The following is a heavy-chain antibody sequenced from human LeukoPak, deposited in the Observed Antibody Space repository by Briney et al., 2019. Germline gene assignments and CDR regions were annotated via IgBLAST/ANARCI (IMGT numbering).Heavy chain of an antibody. V-gene: IGHV3-30*03. CDR1: GFTFSSYG. CDR2: ISYDGSNK. CDR3: ARDFLNTQDY. D-gene: IGHD2-2*02. J-gene: IGHJ4*02. Sequence: AGGSLRLSCAASGFTFSSYGMHWVRQAPGKGLEWVAVISYDGSNKYYADSVKGRFTISRDNSKNTLYLQMNSLRAEDTAVYYCARDFLNTQDYWGQGTRVTVSS.